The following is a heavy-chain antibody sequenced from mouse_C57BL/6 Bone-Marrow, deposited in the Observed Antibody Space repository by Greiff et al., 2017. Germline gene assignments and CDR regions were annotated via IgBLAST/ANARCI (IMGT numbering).Heavy chain of an antibody. CDR2: IYPRSGIT. D-gene: IGHD2-13*01. Sequence: QVQLQQSGAELARPGASVKLSCKASGYTFTSYGISWVKQSTGKGLEWIGEIYPRSGITDYNEKFKGKAKLTADKSSSTAYMELRSLTSEDSSVYFCARVGDYWFAYWGQGTLVTVSA. V-gene: IGHV1-81*01. J-gene: IGHJ3*01. CDR3: ARVGDYWFAY. CDR1: GYTFTSYG.